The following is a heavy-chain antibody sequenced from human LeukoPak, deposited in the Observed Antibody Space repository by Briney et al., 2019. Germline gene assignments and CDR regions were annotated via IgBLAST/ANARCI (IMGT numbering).Heavy chain of an antibody. D-gene: IGHD3-10*01. CDR3: ARALLVRGVITAFDI. CDR2: ITPIVDIA. V-gene: IGHV1-69*04. J-gene: IGHJ3*02. Sequence: GASVKVSCKASGGSFSNYAFSWVRQAPGQGLEWMGRITPIVDIATYIQKFQGRVTITADKSTSTAYMELSSLRSEDTAVYYCARALLVRGVITAFDIWGQGTMVTVSS. CDR1: GGSFSNYA.